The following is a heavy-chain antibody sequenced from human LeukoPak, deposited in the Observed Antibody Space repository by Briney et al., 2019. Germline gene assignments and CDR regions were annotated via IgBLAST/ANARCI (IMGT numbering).Heavy chain of an antibody. D-gene: IGHD2-21*01. Sequence: GGSLRLSCSASGFTFSSFALHWVRQVPGKGLEYVSAISSIGGTTYYANSVKGRFTISRDNSKNTLYLQMGSLKPEDTAVYYCARVGDNTAFDYWGQGTLVTVSS. J-gene: IGHJ4*02. CDR3: ARVGDNTAFDY. CDR1: GFTFSSFA. V-gene: IGHV3-64*01. CDR2: ISSIGGTT.